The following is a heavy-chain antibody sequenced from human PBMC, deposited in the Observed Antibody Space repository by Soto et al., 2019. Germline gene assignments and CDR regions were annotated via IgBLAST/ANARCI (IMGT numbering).Heavy chain of an antibody. CDR1: GGTFSSHV. CDR3: ARDLEFRDGNISHLDY. CDR2: IMHIIGTA. D-gene: IGHD3-10*01. J-gene: IGHJ4*02. V-gene: IGHV1-69*01. Sequence: QVQLVQSGAEVKKPGSSVKVSCKASGGTFSSHVFNWVRQAPGQGLEWMGGIMHIIGTANYAQKFQGRVTIIADEATSTAYMELSSLRSEDTAVYYCARDLEFRDGNISHLDYWGQVTLVTVSS.